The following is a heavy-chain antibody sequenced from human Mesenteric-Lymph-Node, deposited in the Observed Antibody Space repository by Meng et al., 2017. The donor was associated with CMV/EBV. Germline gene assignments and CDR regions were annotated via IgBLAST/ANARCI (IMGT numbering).Heavy chain of an antibody. Sequence: YTLTVDHMHWVRQVHGQRLEWMGWINPDSSGSNNDQKFQGRVTMTRDTSISTASMGLSKLRSDDTSVFYCARDLFHYYSSSSGPWFDPWGQGTLVTVSS. CDR1: YTLTVDH. CDR2: INPDSSGS. V-gene: IGHV1-2*02. CDR3: ARDLFHYYSSSSGPWFDP. J-gene: IGHJ5*02. D-gene: IGHD6-6*01.